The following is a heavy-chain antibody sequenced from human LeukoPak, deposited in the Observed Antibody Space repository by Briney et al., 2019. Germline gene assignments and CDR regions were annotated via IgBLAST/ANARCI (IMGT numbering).Heavy chain of an antibody. CDR1: GFTFSSYA. D-gene: IGHD2-15*01. J-gene: IGHJ4*02. CDR3: ATTFPYCGDGSCTL. V-gene: IGHV3-7*01. Sequence: GGSLRLSCAASGFTFSSYAMHWVRQAPGKGLEWVANIKPDGGRQNYVDSVKGRFTISRDNAKNSLYLQMHSLRGEDTAIYYCATTFPYCGDGSCTLGGQGTLVTVSS. CDR2: IKPDGGRQ.